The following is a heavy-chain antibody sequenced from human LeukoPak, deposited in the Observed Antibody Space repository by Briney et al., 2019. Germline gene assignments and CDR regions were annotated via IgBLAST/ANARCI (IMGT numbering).Heavy chain of an antibody. J-gene: IGHJ4*02. CDR3: ARERWLQFRGTALDY. V-gene: IGHV3-23*01. D-gene: IGHD3-16*01. CDR1: GFTFSSYA. Sequence: GGSLRLSCAASGFTFSSYAMTWVRQAPGKGLDWVSSVSGNAGYTYYADSVMGRFTISRDNSKNTLYLQMNGLRAEDTAVFYCARERWLQFRGTALDYWGQGTLVTASS. CDR2: VSGNAGYT.